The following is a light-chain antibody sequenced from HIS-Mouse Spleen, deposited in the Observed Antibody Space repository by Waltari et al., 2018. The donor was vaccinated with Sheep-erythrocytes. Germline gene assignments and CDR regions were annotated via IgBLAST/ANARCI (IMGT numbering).Light chain of an antibody. CDR1: QSLLHSNGYNY. V-gene: IGKV2-28*01. CDR3: MQALQTPRT. J-gene: IGKJ1*01. CDR2: LGS. Sequence: DIVMTQSPLSLPVTPGDQASISCTSSQSLLHSNGYNYLDWYLQKPGQSPQLLIYLGSNRASGVPDRFSGSGSDTDFTLKISRVEAEDVGVYYCMQALQTPRTFGQGTKVEIK.